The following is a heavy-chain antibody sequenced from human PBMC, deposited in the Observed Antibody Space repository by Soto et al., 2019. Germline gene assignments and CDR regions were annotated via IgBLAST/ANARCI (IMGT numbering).Heavy chain of an antibody. CDR3: ARGGPLITGTTVPPFDY. J-gene: IGHJ4*02. CDR1: GYTFTSYG. V-gene: IGHV1-18*04. Sequence: ASVKVSCKASGYTFTSYGISWVRQAPGQGLEWMGWISAYNGNTNYAQKLQGRVTMTTDTSTSTAYMELRSLRSDDTAVYYCARGGPLITGTTVPPFDYWGQGTLVTVPS. D-gene: IGHD1-7*01. CDR2: ISAYNGNT.